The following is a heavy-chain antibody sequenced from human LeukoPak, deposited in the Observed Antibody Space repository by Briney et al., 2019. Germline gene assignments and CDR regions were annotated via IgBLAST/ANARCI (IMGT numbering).Heavy chain of an antibody. CDR2: IYYSGST. J-gene: IGHJ4*02. D-gene: IGHD5-24*01. Sequence: SETLSLTCTVSGGSISSHYWSWIRQPPGKGLEWIGYIYYSGSTNYNPSLKSRVTTSVDTSKNQFSLKLSSVTAADTAVYYCAGGGRWLRLDYWGQGTLVTVSS. V-gene: IGHV4-59*11. CDR3: AGGGRWLRLDY. CDR1: GGSISSHY.